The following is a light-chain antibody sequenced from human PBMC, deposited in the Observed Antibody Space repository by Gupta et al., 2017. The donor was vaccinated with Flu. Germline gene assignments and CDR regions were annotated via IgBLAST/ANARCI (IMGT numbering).Light chain of an antibody. CDR3: SSYTSTSTFYV. V-gene: IGLV2-14*01. Sequence: SALTPPASVSASPGPSITISCTGTSSDVGRSNSVSWYQQHPGKAPKLIIYDVSSRPSGISSRFSGSKSGNTASLTISGLEAEDETDYYCSSYTSTSTFYVFGTGTKVTVL. CDR2: DVS. J-gene: IGLJ1*01. CDR1: SSDVGRSNS.